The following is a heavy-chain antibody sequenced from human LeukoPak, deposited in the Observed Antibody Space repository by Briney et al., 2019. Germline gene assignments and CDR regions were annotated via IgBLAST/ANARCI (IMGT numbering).Heavy chain of an antibody. CDR1: GGTFSSYA. D-gene: IGHD3-3*01. CDR2: IIPIFGTA. CDR3: ARADHDFWSGEGYAFDI. V-gene: IGHV1-69*05. J-gene: IGHJ3*02. Sequence: SVKVSCKASGGTFSSYAISWVRQAPGRGLEWMGGIIPIFGTANYAQKFQGRVTITTDESTSTAYMELSSLRSEDTAVYYCARADHDFWSGEGYAFDIWGQGTMVTVSS.